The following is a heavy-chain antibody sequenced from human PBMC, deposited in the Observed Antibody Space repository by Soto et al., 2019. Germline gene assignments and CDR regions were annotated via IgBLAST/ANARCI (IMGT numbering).Heavy chain of an antibody. D-gene: IGHD4-17*01. CDR3: AKDRDPYGDYLYFFDT. V-gene: IGHV3-23*01. J-gene: IGHJ5*02. Sequence: EVQLLESGGGLVQPGGSLRLSCAASGFPFSIYAMTWVRQAPGKGLEWVSAILGSGGSTYYADSVKGRFTSSRDNSKNTLYLQINSLRAEDTAVYYCAKDRDPYGDYLYFFDTWGQGTLVSVSS. CDR2: ILGSGGST. CDR1: GFPFSIYA.